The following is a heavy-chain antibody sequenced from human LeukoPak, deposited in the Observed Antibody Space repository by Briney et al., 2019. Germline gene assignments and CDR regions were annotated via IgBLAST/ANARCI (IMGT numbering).Heavy chain of an antibody. J-gene: IGHJ5*02. Sequence: SETLSLTCIVSGGSISSSSYYWGWIRQPPGKGLEWIGSIYYSGSTYYNPSLKSRVTISVDTSKNQFSLKLSSVTAADTAVYYCARDCFPLYCSSTSCDSNWFDPWGQGTLVTVSS. D-gene: IGHD2-2*01. V-gene: IGHV4-39*07. CDR3: ARDCFPLYCSSTSCDSNWFDP. CDR2: IYYSGST. CDR1: GGSISSSSYY.